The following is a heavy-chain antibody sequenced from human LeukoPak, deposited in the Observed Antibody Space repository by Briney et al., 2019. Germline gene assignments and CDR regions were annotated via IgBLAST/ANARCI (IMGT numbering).Heavy chain of an antibody. D-gene: IGHD3-10*01. CDR2: IYHSGST. CDR3: ARGEQYGSGTVQFDY. J-gene: IGHJ4*02. CDR1: GGSISSSNW. V-gene: IGHV4-4*02. Sequence: SQTLSLTCSVSGGSISSSNWWSWVRQPPGKGLEWIGEIYHSGSTNYNPTLKSRVTMSVDKSRNQFSLSLTSVTAADTAVYYCARGEQYGSGTVQFDYWGQGTLVTVSS.